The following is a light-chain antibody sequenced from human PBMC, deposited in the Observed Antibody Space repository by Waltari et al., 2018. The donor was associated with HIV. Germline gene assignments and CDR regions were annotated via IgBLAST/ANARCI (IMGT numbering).Light chain of an antibody. Sequence: QSALTQPASVSGSPGQSITISCTGTSSDIGTYDLVSWYQQHPGKAPKLIIYEVSERPSGVSNRFSGSKSGNTASLTISGLQAEDETDYYCCSYGGSSTYVVFGGGTKVTGL. CDR1: SSDIGTYDL. J-gene: IGLJ2*01. V-gene: IGLV2-23*02. CDR2: EVS. CDR3: CSYGGSSTYVV.